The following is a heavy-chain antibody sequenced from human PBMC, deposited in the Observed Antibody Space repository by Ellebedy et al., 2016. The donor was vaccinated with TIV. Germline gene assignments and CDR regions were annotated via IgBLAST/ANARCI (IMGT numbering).Heavy chain of an antibody. Sequence: SETLSLTCTVSGGSVSSGGYYWNWIRQPPGTGLEWIGYSYYIGTTNYNPSLKSRVTISEDTSKNQFSLRLTSVTAADTAVYYCAGGSYTPYGMDVWGRGTTVIVSS. J-gene: IGHJ6*02. V-gene: IGHV4-61*08. CDR2: SYYIGTT. CDR3: AGGSYTPYGMDV. CDR1: GGSVSSGGYY. D-gene: IGHD3-10*01.